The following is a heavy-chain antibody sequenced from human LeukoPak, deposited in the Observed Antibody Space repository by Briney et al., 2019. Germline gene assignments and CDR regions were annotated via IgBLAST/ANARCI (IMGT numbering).Heavy chain of an antibody. CDR2: ISYDGSNK. J-gene: IGHJ4*02. D-gene: IGHD3-22*01. V-gene: IGHV3-30-3*01. Sequence: GGSLRLSCAASGFTFSSYAMHWVRQAPGKGLEWVAVISYDGSNKYYADSVKGRFTISRDNAKNSPYLQMNSLRAEDTAVYYCARVYYYDSSGYAFDYWGQGTLVTVSS. CDR3: ARVYYYDSSGYAFDY. CDR1: GFTFSSYA.